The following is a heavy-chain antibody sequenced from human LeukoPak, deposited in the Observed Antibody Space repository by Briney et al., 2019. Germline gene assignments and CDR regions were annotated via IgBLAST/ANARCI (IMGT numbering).Heavy chain of an antibody. J-gene: IGHJ4*02. CDR3: ARGEYNHSSRLDY. CDR2: IYYSGST. V-gene: IGHV4-31*03. CDR1: GGSISSGGYY. Sequence: SETLSLTCTVSGGSISSGGYYWSWIRQHPGKGLEWIGYIYYSGSTYYNPSLKSRVTISVDTSKNQFSLKLSSVTAADTAVYYCARGEYNHSSRLDYWGQGALVTVSS. D-gene: IGHD1-1*01.